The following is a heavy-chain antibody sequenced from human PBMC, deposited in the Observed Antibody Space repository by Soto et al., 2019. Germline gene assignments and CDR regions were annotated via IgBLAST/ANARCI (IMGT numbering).Heavy chain of an antibody. CDR2: ISVYNDNT. D-gene: IGHD3-9*01. CDR1: GYTFTGYG. CDR3: ARGYDILTGYYLFDY. J-gene: IGHJ4*02. Sequence: GASVKVSCKASGYTFTGYGISWVRRAPGQGLEWMGCISVYNDNTDYSQKLQGRVTMTTDTSTRTAYMELRSLTSDDTAVYFCARGYDILTGYYLFDYWGQGTSVTVSS. V-gene: IGHV1-18*04.